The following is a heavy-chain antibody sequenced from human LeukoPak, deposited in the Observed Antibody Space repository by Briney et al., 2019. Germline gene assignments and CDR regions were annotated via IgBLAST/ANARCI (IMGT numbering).Heavy chain of an antibody. V-gene: IGHV4-39*07. D-gene: IGHD3-10*01. Sequence: SETLSLTCTVSGGSISSSSYYWAWIRQPPGKGLEWIGSIYYSGGTYYNPSLKSRVTISVDTSKNQFSLKLSSVTAADTAVYYCARGPYGSGSYRYSGAWGQGTLVTVSS. CDR3: ARGPYGSGSYRYSGA. CDR2: IYYSGGT. J-gene: IGHJ4*02. CDR1: GGSISSSSYY.